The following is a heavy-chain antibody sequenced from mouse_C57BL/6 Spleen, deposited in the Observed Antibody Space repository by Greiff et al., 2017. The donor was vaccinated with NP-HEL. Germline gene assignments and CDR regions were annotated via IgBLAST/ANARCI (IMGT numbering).Heavy chain of an antibody. CDR1: GYSITSGYY. CDR2: ISYDGSN. Sequence: VQLKESGPGLVKPSQSLSLTCSVTGYSITSGYYWNWIRQFPGNKLEWMGYISYDGSNNYNPSLKNRISITRDTSKNQFFLKLNSVTTEDTATYYCARAHIYYDYDAWFAYWGQGTLVTVSA. CDR3: ARAHIYYDYDAWFAY. J-gene: IGHJ3*01. V-gene: IGHV3-6*01. D-gene: IGHD2-4*01.